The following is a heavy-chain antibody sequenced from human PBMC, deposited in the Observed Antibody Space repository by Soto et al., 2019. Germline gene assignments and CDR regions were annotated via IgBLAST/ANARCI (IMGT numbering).Heavy chain of an antibody. CDR1: GFTFSSYA. CDR3: ARCLWFGESAPFDP. CDR2: IIPIFGTA. D-gene: IGHD3-10*01. V-gene: IGHV1-69*01. J-gene: IGHJ5*02. Sequence: SCAASGFTFSSYAISWVRQAPGQGLEWMGGIIPIFGTANYAQKFQGRVTITADESTSTAYMELSSLRSEDTAVYYCARCLWFGESAPFDPWGQGTLVTVSS.